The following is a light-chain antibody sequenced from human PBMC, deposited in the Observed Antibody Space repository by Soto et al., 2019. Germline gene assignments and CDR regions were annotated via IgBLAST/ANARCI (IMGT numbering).Light chain of an antibody. Sequence: MTQCPGTLSVSPGGRATLSCRASQSISSWLAWYQQKPGKAPKLLIYDASSLESGVPSRFSGSGSGTEFTLTISSLQPDDFATYYCQQYNSYSPTTFGQGTKVDIK. V-gene: IGKV1-5*01. CDR3: QQYNSYSPTT. J-gene: IGKJ1*01. CDR1: QSISSW. CDR2: DAS.